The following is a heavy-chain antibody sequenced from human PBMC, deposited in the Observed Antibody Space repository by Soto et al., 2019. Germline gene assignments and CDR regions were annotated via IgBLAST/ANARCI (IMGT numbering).Heavy chain of an antibody. CDR1: GYTFTSYG. Sequence: QVQLVQSGAEVKKPGASVKVSCKASGYTFTSYGISWVRQAPGQGLERMGWISAYNGNTNYAQKLQGRVTMTTATSTSTAYMELRSLRSDDTAVYYCARAETYCSSTSCYYYYGMDVWGQGTTVTVSS. J-gene: IGHJ6*02. CDR2: ISAYNGNT. V-gene: IGHV1-18*01. CDR3: ARAETYCSSTSCYYYYGMDV. D-gene: IGHD2-2*01.